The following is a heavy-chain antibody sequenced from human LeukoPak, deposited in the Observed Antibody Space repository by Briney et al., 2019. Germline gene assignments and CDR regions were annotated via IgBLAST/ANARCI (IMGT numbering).Heavy chain of an antibody. D-gene: IGHD4-23*01. J-gene: IGHJ4*02. CDR2: INHSGST. CDR3: AVGTTVVTPVDY. CDR1: GGSFSGYY. V-gene: IGHV4-34*01. Sequence: SETLSLTCAVYGGSFSGYYWSWIRQPPGKGLEWIGEINHSGSTNYNPSLKSRVTISVDTSKNQFSLKLSSVTAADTAVYYCAVGTTVVTPVDYWGQGTLVTVSS.